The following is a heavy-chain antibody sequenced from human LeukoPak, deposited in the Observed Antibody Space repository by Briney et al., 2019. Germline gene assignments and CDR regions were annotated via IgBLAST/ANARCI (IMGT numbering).Heavy chain of an antibody. Sequence: PSETLSLTCTVSGGSIGSSSYYWGWIRQPPGKGLEWIGSIYYSGSTYYNPSLKSRVTISVDTSKNQFSLKLSSVTAADTAVYYCARVVAVAGTARLYFQHWGQGTLVTVSS. D-gene: IGHD6-19*01. J-gene: IGHJ1*01. CDR3: ARVVAVAGTARLYFQH. V-gene: IGHV4-39*07. CDR1: GGSIGSSSYY. CDR2: IYYSGST.